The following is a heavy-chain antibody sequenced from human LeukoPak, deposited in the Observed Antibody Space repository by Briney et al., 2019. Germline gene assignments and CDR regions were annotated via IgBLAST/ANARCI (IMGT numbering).Heavy chain of an antibody. V-gene: IGHV3-23*01. D-gene: IGHD3-9*01. CDR2: ISGSGAGT. Sequence: SGGSLRLSCAASEFIFSSYAMSWVRQAPGKGLEWISRISGSGAGTYYSDSVRGRFTISRDNAKNTVYLQMNSLRAEDTAVYYCARGMYYDILTGPLGFDYWGQGTLVTVSS. CDR3: ARGMYYDILTGPLGFDY. J-gene: IGHJ4*02. CDR1: EFIFSSYA.